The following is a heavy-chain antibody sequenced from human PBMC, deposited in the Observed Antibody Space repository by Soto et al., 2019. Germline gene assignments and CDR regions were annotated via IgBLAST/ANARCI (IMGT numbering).Heavy chain of an antibody. J-gene: IGHJ6*02. CDR2: INPNSGGT. CDR3: ARDLARLGSLGGMDV. CDR1: GYTFTGYY. D-gene: IGHD1-26*01. Sequence: GASVKVSCKASGYTFTGYYMHWVRQAPGQGLEWMGWINPNSGGTNYAQKFQGRVTMTRDTSISTAYMELSRLRSDDTAVYYCARDLARLGSLGGMDVWGQGTTVTVSS. V-gene: IGHV1-2*02.